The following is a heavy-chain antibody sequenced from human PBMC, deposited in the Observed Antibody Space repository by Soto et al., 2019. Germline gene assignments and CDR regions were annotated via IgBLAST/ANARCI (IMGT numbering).Heavy chain of an antibody. D-gene: IGHD2-21*02. CDR2: IYYSGST. J-gene: IGHJ5*02. V-gene: IGHV4-31*03. CDR1: GGSISSGGYY. CDR3: ARGAHIVVVTAIQNWFDP. Sequence: QVQLQESGPGLVKPSQTLSLTCTVSGGSISSGGYYWSWIRQHPGKGLEWIGYIYYSGSTYYNPSLKSRVTISVDTSKNQFSLKLSSVTAADTAVYYCARGAHIVVVTAIQNWFDPWGQGTLVTVSS.